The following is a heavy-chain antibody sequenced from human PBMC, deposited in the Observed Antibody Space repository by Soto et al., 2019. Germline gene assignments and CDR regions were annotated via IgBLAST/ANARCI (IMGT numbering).Heavy chain of an antibody. J-gene: IGHJ4*02. V-gene: IGHV3-30*18. D-gene: IGHD2-15*01. Sequence: GGSLRLSCAASGFTFSSYGMHWVRQAPGKGLEWVAVISYDGSNKYYADSVKGRFTISRDNSKNTLYLQMNSLRAEDTAVYYCAKERRYGGNVGFDYWGQGTLVTVSS. CDR2: ISYDGSNK. CDR1: GFTFSSYG. CDR3: AKERRYGGNVGFDY.